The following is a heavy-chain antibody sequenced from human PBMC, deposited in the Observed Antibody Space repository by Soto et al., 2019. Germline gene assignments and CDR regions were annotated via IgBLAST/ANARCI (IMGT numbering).Heavy chain of an antibody. Sequence: GGSLRLSCAASGFTFSDYYMSWIRQAPGKGLEWVSYISSSGSTIYYADSVKGRFTISRDNAKNSLYLQMNSLRAEDTAVYYCARDLGYGDYYYYYMDGWGKGTTVTVAS. V-gene: IGHV3-11*01. CDR1: GFTFSDYY. CDR2: ISSSGSTI. J-gene: IGHJ6*03. CDR3: ARDLGYGDYYYYYMDG. D-gene: IGHD3-16*01.